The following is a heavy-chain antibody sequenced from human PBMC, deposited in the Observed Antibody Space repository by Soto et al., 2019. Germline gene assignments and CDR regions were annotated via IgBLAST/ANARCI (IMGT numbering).Heavy chain of an antibody. V-gene: IGHV3-15*07. CDR3: TTAADGGPWFVRDYYYYGMDV. J-gene: IGHJ6*02. Sequence: GGSLRLSCAASGFTFSNAWMNWVRQAPGKGLEWVGRIKSKTDGGTTDYAAPVKGRFTISRDDSKNTLYLQMNSLKTEDTAVYYCTTAADGGPWFVRDYYYYGMDVWGQGTTVTVSS. CDR1: GFTFSNAW. D-gene: IGHD3-10*01. CDR2: IKSKTDGGTT.